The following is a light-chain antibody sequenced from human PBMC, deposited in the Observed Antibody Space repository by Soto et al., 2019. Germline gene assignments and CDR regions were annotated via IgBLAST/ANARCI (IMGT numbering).Light chain of an antibody. V-gene: IGKV3-20*01. CDR2: GAS. CDR1: QSFSSTY. CDR3: QQYNTYSSLT. J-gene: IGKJ4*01. Sequence: EIVLTQSPGTLSLSPGERATLSCRASQSFSSTYLAWYQQKPGQAPRLLVYGASSRATGIPDRFSGFGSGTDFTLTISRLEPDDFATYYCQQYNTYSSLTFGGGTKVEIK.